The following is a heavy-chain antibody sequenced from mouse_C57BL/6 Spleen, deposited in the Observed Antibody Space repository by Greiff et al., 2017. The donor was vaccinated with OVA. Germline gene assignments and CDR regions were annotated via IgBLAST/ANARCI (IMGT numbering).Heavy chain of an antibody. CDR1: GYTFTDYY. V-gene: IGHV1-26*01. CDR2: INPNNGGT. J-gene: IGHJ2*01. Sequence: VQLQQSGPELVKPGASVKISCKASGYTFTDYYMNWVKQSPGKSLEWIGDINPNNGGTSYNQKFKGKATLTVDKSSSTAYMQLRSLNSEDAEVDYCASGSVYGGNYGYWGQGTTLTVSS. CDR3: ASGSVYGGNYGY. D-gene: IGHD2-1*01.